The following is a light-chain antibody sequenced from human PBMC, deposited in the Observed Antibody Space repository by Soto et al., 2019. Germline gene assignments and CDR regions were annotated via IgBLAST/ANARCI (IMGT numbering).Light chain of an antibody. J-gene: IGLJ3*02. V-gene: IGLV2-14*03. CDR3: SSYTTSSTLV. CDR1: SSDGGGYNY. Sequence: QSALTQPASVSGSPGQSITISCTGTSSDGGGYNYVSWYQQHPGKAPKLMIYDVNNRPSGVSNRFSGSKSGNTASLTISGLQAEDEADYYCSSYTTSSTLVVGGGTKLTVL. CDR2: DVN.